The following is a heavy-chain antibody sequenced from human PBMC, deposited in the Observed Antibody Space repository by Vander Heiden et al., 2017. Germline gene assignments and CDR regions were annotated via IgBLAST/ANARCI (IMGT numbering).Heavy chain of an antibody. J-gene: IGHJ4*02. CDR2: ISSSSSYI. D-gene: IGHD3-3*01. CDR1: GFTFVSYG. CDR3: ARARLGEFDY. Sequence: EVQLVESGGGLVKPGGSLRPSGAASGFTFVSYGRNWVRQAPGKGLEWVSSISSSSSYIYYADSVKGRFTISRDNAKNSLYLQMNSLRAEDTAVYYCARARLGEFDYWGQGTLVTVSS. V-gene: IGHV3-21*01.